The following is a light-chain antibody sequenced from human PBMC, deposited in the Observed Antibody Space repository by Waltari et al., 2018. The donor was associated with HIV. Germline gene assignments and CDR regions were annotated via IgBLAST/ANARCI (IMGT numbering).Light chain of an antibody. CDR3: NSYRSSDTVV. V-gene: IGLV2-14*01. Sequence: QSALPQPASVSGSPGQSLTISCTGSNSDVGFYNIVSLYQQFPRNDPQLIIYAVHSRPSGVSYRFSGSKSGNTASLTISDLQAEDEAEYFCNSYRSSDTVVFGGGTKLTVL. J-gene: IGLJ2*01. CDR2: AVH. CDR1: NSDVGFYNI.